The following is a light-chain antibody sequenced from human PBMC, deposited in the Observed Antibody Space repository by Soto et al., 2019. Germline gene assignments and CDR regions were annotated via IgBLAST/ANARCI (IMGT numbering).Light chain of an antibody. Sequence: EIVLTQSPGTLSLSPGERATLSCRASQSVNSNYLAWFQQKPGQAPRLLIYGASTRATGIPARFSGSGSGTEFTLTISRLEPEDFAVYYCQQYGSSSWTFGQGTKVDI. CDR2: GAS. V-gene: IGKV3-20*01. J-gene: IGKJ1*01. CDR3: QQYGSSSWT. CDR1: QSVNSNY.